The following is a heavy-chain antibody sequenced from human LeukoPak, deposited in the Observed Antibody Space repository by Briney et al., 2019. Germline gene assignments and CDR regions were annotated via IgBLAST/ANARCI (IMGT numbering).Heavy chain of an antibody. J-gene: IGHJ4*02. V-gene: IGHV1-18*01. Sequence: ASVKVSCKASGYTFTSYGISWVRQAPGQGLEWMGWISAYNGNTNYAQKLQGRVTMTTDTSTSTAYMELRSLRSDDTAVYYCARAIRGYYYDSSGYYGPGYWGQGTLVTVSS. D-gene: IGHD3-22*01. CDR2: ISAYNGNT. CDR3: ARAIRGYYYDSSGYYGPGY. CDR1: GYTFTSYG.